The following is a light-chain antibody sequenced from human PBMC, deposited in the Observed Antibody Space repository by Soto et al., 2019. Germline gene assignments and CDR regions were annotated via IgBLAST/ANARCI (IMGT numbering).Light chain of an antibody. V-gene: IGLV2-14*01. Sequence: QSVLTHRASVSGSPGQSITISCSGTSSDVGRYNYVSWYQQHPGTAPKLMIYEVGNRPSGVSNRFSGSKSGDTASLTISGLQAEDEADYYCSSYTSTFTYVFGAGTKVTVL. CDR3: SSYTSTFTYV. CDR2: EVG. J-gene: IGLJ1*01. CDR1: SSDVGRYNY.